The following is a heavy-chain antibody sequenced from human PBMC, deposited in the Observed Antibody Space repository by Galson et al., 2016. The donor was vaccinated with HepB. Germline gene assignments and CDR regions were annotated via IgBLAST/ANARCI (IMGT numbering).Heavy chain of an antibody. CDR2: ISSRKTYI. CDR3: ASTQVEMATIWNLDY. J-gene: IGHJ4*02. CDR1: GFTFSRYS. Sequence: SLRLSCAASGFTFSRYSMNWVRQAPGKGLEWVSSISSRKTYIYYSDSVKGRFTISRDNAKNSLYLQMNSLRAEDTAVYYCASTQVEMATIWNLDYWGQGTLVTVSS. D-gene: IGHD5-24*01. V-gene: IGHV3-21*01.